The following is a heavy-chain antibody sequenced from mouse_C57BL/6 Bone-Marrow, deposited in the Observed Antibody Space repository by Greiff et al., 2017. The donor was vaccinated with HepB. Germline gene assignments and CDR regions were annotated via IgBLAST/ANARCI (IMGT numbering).Heavy chain of an antibody. CDR3: TVGGYWFAY. D-gene: IGHD2-2*01. J-gene: IGHJ3*01. CDR2: IRLKSDNYAT. CDR1: GFTFSNYW. V-gene: IGHV6-3*01. Sequence: DVMLVESGGGLVQPGGSMKLSCVASGFTFSNYWMNWVRQSPEKGLEWVAQIRLKSDNYATHYAESVKGRFTISRDDSKSSVYLQMNNLRAEDTGIYYCTVGGYWFAYWGQGTLVTVSA.